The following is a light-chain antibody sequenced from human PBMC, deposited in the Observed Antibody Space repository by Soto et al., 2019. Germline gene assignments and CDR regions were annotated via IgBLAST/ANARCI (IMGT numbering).Light chain of an antibody. CDR3: KQSYSAPLT. Sequence: DIQMTQSPSSLSASVGDRVTITCRASQSITNYLNWYQQKPGKAPKLLIYAASNLQSGVQSRFSGSGSGTDFTLTIRSLQPEDFATYYCKQSYSAPLTFGGGTKVDIK. CDR2: AAS. CDR1: QSITNY. J-gene: IGKJ4*01. V-gene: IGKV1-39*01.